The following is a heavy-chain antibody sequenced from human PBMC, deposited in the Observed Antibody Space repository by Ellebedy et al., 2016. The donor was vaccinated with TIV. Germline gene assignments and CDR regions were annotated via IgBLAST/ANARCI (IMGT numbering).Heavy chain of an antibody. CDR3: ARGGWNWNDVYYYYYMDV. CDR2: INPNSGGT. V-gene: IGHV1-2*02. Sequence: ASVKVSXKASRYTFTGYYMHWVRQAPGQGLEWMGWINPNSGGTNYAQKFQGRVTMTRDTSISTAYMELSRLRSDDAAVYYCARGGWNWNDVYYYYYMDVWGKGTTVTVSS. J-gene: IGHJ6*03. CDR1: RYTFTGYY. D-gene: IGHD1-1*01.